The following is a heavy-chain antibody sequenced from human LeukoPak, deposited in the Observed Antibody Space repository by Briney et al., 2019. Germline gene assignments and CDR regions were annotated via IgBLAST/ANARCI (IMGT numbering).Heavy chain of an antibody. CDR2: INTDGSIT. J-gene: IGHJ4*02. CDR1: GFTFSNYW. CDR3: ARDPADYGDYVGLV. Sequence: GGSLRLSCAASGFTFSNYWMHWVRQGPGKGLVWVSHINTDGSITNYADSVKGRFTISRDNAKNTLYLQMNSLRAEDTAVYYCARDPADYGDYVGLVWGQGTLVTVSS. D-gene: IGHD4-17*01. V-gene: IGHV3-74*01.